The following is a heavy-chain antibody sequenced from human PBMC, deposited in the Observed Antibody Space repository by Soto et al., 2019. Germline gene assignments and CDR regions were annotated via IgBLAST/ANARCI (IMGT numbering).Heavy chain of an antibody. V-gene: IGHV3-33*01. J-gene: IGHJ1*01. Sequence: QVQLVESGGGVVQPGRSLRLSCAASGFTFSSYGMHWVRQAPGKGLEWVAVIWYDGSNKYYADSVKGRFTISRDNSKNTLYLQMNSLRAEDTAVYYCASWLEYSSRIQRVYWGQGTLVTVSS. CDR2: IWYDGSNK. CDR3: ASWLEYSSRIQRVY. D-gene: IGHD6-6*01. CDR1: GFTFSSYG.